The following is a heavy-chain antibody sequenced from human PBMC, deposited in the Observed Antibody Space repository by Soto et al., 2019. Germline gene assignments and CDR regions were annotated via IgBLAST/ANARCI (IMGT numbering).Heavy chain of an antibody. CDR1: GYRFISYG. J-gene: IGHJ5*02. Sequence: QVQLVQSGAEVKKPGASVKVACKASGYRFISYGIMWVRQATGQGLEWMGWISPYNGDTNYAQKFQGRVIMTTDTSTSTAYMEMRRLRSDDTAIYYCAKEGGRYAGWFDPWGQGTLVTVSS. CDR3: AKEGGRYAGWFDP. CDR2: ISPYNGDT. V-gene: IGHV1-18*01. D-gene: IGHD1-26*01.